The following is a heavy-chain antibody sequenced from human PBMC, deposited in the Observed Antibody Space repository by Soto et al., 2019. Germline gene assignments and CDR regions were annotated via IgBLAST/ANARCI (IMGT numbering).Heavy chain of an antibody. V-gene: IGHV3-30*18. CDR2: ISYDGSNK. J-gene: IGHJ6*02. CDR3: AKDRGYCSGGSCIGMDV. CDR1: GFTFSSYG. D-gene: IGHD2-15*01. Sequence: QVQLVESGGGVVQPGRSLRLSCAASGFTFSSYGMHWVRQAPGKGLEWVAVISYDGSNKYYADSVKGRFTISRDNSKNTLYLQMNSLRAEDTAVYYCAKDRGYCSGGSCIGMDVWGQGTTVTVSS.